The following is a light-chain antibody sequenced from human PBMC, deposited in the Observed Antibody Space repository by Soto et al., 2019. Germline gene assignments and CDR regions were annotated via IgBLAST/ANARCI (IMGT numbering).Light chain of an antibody. CDR2: GAS. J-gene: IGKJ1*01. CDR1: QGLNRN. Sequence: ETVLTQSPATLSVSPGETATLSCTTSQGLNRNLAWYQQKLGQAPRVLIYGASTRAAGIPARFSGSGSGTQFILTISSLQSKDFAVYYCHEYNTWPWTFGQGTKVEIK. V-gene: IGKV3-15*01. CDR3: HEYNTWPWT.